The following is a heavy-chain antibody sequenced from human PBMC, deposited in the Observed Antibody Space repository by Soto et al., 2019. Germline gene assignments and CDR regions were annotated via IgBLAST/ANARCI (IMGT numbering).Heavy chain of an antibody. Sequence: SETLSLTCTVSGDSITRSNFYWGWIRQPPGKGLEWLGSIFYSGSTFYNPALKSRVTFSVDTSKNHLSLKLSSVNAADTAVYYCARHKTTMLTVVSAFDPWGQGTRVTVSS. J-gene: IGHJ5*02. CDR2: IFYSGST. CDR1: GDSITRSNFY. CDR3: ARHKTTMLTVVSAFDP. D-gene: IGHD3-22*01. V-gene: IGHV4-39*02.